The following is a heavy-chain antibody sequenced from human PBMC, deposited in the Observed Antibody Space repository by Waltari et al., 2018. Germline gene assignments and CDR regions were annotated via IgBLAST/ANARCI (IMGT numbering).Heavy chain of an antibody. CDR2: IYSGGST. J-gene: IGHJ6*02. V-gene: IGHV3-53*01. CDR3: ARDLANQPLGPVPGGGDYYYGMDV. Sequence: NYMSWVRQAPGKGLEWVSVIYSGGSTYYADSVKGRFTISRDNSKNTLYLQMNSLRAEDTAVYYCARDLANQPLGPVPGGGDYYYGMDVWGQGTTVTVSS. D-gene: IGHD3-16*01. CDR1: NY.